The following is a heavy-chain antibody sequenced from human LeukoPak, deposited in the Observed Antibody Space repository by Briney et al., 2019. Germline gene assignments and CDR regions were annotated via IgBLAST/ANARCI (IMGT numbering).Heavy chain of an antibody. J-gene: IGHJ4*02. V-gene: IGHV4-59*01. CDR1: GFSITTYY. D-gene: IGHD1-26*01. CDR3: AKDIREVGESHYFDY. Sequence: SETLSLTCTVSGFSITTYYWSWIRQSPGNGPEWIGQIHSSGSSTYNPSLKSRVTISLDTSKNQFSLHLSSVTAADTAVYYCAKDIREVGESHYFDYWGQGTLVTVTS. CDR2: IHSSGSS.